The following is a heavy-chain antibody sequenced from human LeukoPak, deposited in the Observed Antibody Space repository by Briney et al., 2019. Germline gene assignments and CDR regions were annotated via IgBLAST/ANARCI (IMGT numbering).Heavy chain of an antibody. CDR3: ARTNYYSNYDWFDP. V-gene: IGHV1-18*01. D-gene: IGHD4-11*01. CDR2: ISAYNGNT. Sequence: ASVKVSCKASGYTFTSYGISWVRQAPGQGLEWMGWISAYNGNTNYAQKLQGRVTMTTDTSTSTAYMELRSLRSDDTAVYYCARTNYYSNYDWFDPWGQGTLVTVSS. CDR1: GYTFTSYG. J-gene: IGHJ5*02.